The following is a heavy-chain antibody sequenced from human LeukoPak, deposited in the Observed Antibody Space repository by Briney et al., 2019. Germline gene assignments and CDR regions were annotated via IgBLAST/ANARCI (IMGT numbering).Heavy chain of an antibody. J-gene: IGHJ5*02. Sequence: ASVKVSCESSGYNFITYYIHWVRQAPGQGLEWMGFINPVGGSTSYAQKFQGRVTMTRDTSTSTVYMELSSLRSEDTAVYYCARDAHDSEVVITNNWFDPWGQGTLVTVSS. CDR2: INPVGGST. CDR3: ARDAHDSEVVITNNWFDP. CDR1: GYNFITYY. D-gene: IGHD3-22*01. V-gene: IGHV1-46*01.